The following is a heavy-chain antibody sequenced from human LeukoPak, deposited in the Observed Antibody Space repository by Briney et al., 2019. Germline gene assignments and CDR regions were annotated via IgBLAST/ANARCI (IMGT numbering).Heavy chain of an antibody. CDR1: GFTFRTYS. D-gene: IGHD6-25*01. CDR3: TGESAARRTAVADY. Sequence: GGSLTLPCAGSGFTFRTYSMNWFRQAPGKGLEWVSSISSTSYSKYYANSVKGRFTISRDNAENSVYLQMNSLRADDTAIYYCTGESAARRTAVADYWGQGSLVTVSS. J-gene: IGHJ4*02. CDR2: ISSTSYSK. V-gene: IGHV3-21*06.